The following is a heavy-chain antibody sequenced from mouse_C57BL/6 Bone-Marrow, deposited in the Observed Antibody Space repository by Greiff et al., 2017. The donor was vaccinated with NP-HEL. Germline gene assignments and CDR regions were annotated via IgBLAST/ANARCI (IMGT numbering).Heavy chain of an antibody. CDR1: GFSLTSYG. Sequence: QVQLQQSGPGLVQPSQSLSITCTVSGFSLTSYGVHWVRQSPGKGLEWLGVIWSGGSTDYNAAFISRLSISTDNSKSHVFFKMNSLQADDTAIYYCARKALYDGYYDYARDYGGQGTSVTVSS. CDR3: ARKALYDGYYDYARDY. J-gene: IGHJ4*01. D-gene: IGHD2-3*01. CDR2: IWSGGST. V-gene: IGHV2-2*01.